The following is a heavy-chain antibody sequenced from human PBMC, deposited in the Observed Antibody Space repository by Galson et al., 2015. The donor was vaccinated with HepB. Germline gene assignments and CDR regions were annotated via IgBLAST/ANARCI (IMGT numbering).Heavy chain of an antibody. V-gene: IGHV3-23*01. D-gene: IGHD3-22*01. Sequence: SLRLSCAASGFTFSTSSMSWVRQAPGKGLEWVSTISCSGSSTYYSDSVKGRFTISRDNSKNTLYLHMNSLRAEDTAVYYCARDYGVGYYDTSGYYSCDYWCQVTLVTVSS. J-gene: IGHJ4*02. CDR3: ARDYGVGYYDTSGYYSCDY. CDR2: ISCSGSST. CDR1: GFTFSTSS.